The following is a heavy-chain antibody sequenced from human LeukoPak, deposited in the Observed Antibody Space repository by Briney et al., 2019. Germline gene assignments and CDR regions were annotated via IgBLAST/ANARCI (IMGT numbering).Heavy chain of an antibody. CDR1: GGSISTSSYY. J-gene: IGHJ4*02. D-gene: IGHD3-9*01. V-gene: IGHV4-39*07. CDR2: IYYTGTT. Sequence: TSETLSLTCTVSGGSISTSSYYWGWIRQPPGKGLEYIGSIYYTGTTYYSPSLKSRVTISQDKSKNQFSLRLNSLTAADTAIYYCARDFDQGGADYYFAYWGQGTLVTVSS. CDR3: ARDFDQGGADYYFAY.